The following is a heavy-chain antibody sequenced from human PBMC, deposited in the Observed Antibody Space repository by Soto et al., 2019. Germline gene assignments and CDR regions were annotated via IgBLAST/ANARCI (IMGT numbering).Heavy chain of an antibody. CDR1: GGTFSSYS. CDR3: AKVMAAAGYDA. J-gene: IGHJ4*02. V-gene: IGHV1-69*06. CDR2: IIPIFGTA. D-gene: IGHD2-15*01. Sequence: SVKVSCKASGGTFSSYSISWVRQAPGQGLEWMGGIIPIFGTANYAQKFQGRVTITADKSTSTAYMELSSLRSEDTAVYYCAKVMAAAGYDAWGQGTLVTVSS.